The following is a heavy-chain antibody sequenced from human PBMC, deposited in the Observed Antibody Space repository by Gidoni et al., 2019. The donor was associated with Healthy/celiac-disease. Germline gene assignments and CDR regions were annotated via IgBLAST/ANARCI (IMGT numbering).Heavy chain of an antibody. CDR3: AKPRDLDYYDSSGHYGDLGG. D-gene: IGHD3-22*01. CDR1: GFTFSSYA. CDR2: ISGSGGST. J-gene: IGHJ4*02. V-gene: IGHV3-23*01. Sequence: EVQLLESGGGLVQPGGSLRLSCASSGFTFSSYAMSWVRQAPGKGLEWVSAISGSGGSTYYADSVKGRFTISRDNSKNTLYLQMNSLRAEDTAVYYCAKPRDLDYYDSSGHYGDLGGWGQGTLVTVSS.